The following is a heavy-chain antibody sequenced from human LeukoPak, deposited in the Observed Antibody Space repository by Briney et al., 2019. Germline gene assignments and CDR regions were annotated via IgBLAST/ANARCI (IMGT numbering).Heavy chain of an antibody. D-gene: IGHD3-16*01. J-gene: IGHJ4*02. CDR2: IYTSGST. CDR1: GGSISSYY. CDR3: AREGRSATDGY. Sequence: SETLSLTCTVPGGSISSYYWSWLRQPAGEGLEWIGRIYTSGSTNYNPSLKSRVTMSVDTSKNQFSLKLSSVTAADTAVYYCAREGRSATDGYWGQGTLVTVSS. V-gene: IGHV4-4*07.